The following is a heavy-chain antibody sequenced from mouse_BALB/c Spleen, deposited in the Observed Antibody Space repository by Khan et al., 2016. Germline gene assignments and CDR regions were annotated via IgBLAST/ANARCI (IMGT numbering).Heavy chain of an antibody. CDR3: AGRDYGSSYKGFAY. CDR1: GFAFSSYD. CDR2: ISGGGSYT. D-gene: IGHD1-1*01. J-gene: IGHJ3*01. Sequence: EVELVESGGGLVKPGGSLKLSCAASGFAFSSYDMSWVRQTPEKRLEWVATISGGGSYTYYPDSVKGRFTISRDNARNTLYLQMSSLRSEDTAWYYCAGRDYGSSYKGFAYWGQGTLVTVSA. V-gene: IGHV5-9*02.